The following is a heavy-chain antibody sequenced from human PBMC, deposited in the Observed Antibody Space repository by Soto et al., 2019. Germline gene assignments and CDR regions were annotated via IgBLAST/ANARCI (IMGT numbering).Heavy chain of an antibody. CDR1: GYSFTSYW. V-gene: IGHV5-51*01. Sequence: GESLKISCKGSGYSFTSYWIGWVRQMPGKGLEWMGIIYPGDSDTRYSPSFQGQVTISADKSISTAYLQWSSLKASDTAMYYCAGQNAARENYYYGMDVWGQGTTVTVSS. D-gene: IGHD6-6*01. CDR3: AGQNAARENYYYGMDV. CDR2: IYPGDSDT. J-gene: IGHJ6*02.